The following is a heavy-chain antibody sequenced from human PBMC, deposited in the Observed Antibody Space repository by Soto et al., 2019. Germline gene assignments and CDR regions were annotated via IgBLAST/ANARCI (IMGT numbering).Heavy chain of an antibody. CDR3: ARDPSDSSGYYPNWFDP. CDR2: ISSSGSTI. Sequence: GGSLRLSCAASGFTFSDYYMSWIRQAPGKGLEWVSYISSSGSTIYYADSVKGRFTISRDNAKNSLYLQMNSLRAEDTAVYYCARDPSDSSGYYPNWFDPWGQGTLVTVSS. CDR1: GFTFSDYY. J-gene: IGHJ5*02. V-gene: IGHV3-11*01. D-gene: IGHD3-22*01.